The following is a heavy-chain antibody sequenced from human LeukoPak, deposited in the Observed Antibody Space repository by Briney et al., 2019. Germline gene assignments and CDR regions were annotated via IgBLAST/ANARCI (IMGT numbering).Heavy chain of an antibody. J-gene: IGHJ4*02. CDR3: AREDYDSSGYLYY. D-gene: IGHD3-22*01. V-gene: IGHV1-2*02. Sequence: ASVKVSCKASGYTFTRYYMHWVRQAPGQGLEWMGWINPNSGGTNYAQKFQGRVTMTRDTSISTAYMELSRLRSDDTAVYCCAREDYDSSGYLYYWGQGTLVTVSS. CDR1: GYTFTRYY. CDR2: INPNSGGT.